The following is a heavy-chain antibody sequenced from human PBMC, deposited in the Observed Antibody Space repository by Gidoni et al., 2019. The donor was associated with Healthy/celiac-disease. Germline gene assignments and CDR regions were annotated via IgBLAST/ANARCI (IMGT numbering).Heavy chain of an antibody. CDR2: ISSSSSYI. CDR1: GFPFSSYS. J-gene: IGHJ6*02. CDR3: ARGFLELGGYYYYYGMDV. D-gene: IGHD1-7*01. V-gene: IGHV3-21*01. Sequence: EVQLVESGGGLVKPGGSLRLSCAASGFPFSSYSMNWVRQAPGKGLEWVSSISSSSSYIYYADSVKGRFTISRDNAKNSLYLQMNSLRAEDTAVYYCARGFLELGGYYYYYGMDVWGQGTTVTVSS.